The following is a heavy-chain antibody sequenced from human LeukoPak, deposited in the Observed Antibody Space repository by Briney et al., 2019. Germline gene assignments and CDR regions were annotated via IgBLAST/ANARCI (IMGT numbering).Heavy chain of an antibody. CDR2: ISWDGGST. CDR3: ARGIEVFGVVRGY. V-gene: IGHV3-43D*03. CDR1: GFTFDDYA. J-gene: IGHJ4*02. D-gene: IGHD3-3*01. Sequence: GGSLRLSCAASGFTFDDYAMHWVRQAPGKGLEWVSLISWDGGSTYYADSVKGRFTISRDNAKNSLYLQMNSLRAEDTAVYYCARGIEVFGVVRGYWGQGTLVTVSS.